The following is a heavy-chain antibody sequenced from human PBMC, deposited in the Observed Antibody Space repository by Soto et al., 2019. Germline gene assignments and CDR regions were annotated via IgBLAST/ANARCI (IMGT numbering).Heavy chain of an antibody. D-gene: IGHD3-3*01. Sequence: GGSLRLSCAASGVTFSSYGMNWVRQAPGKGLEWVSYISSSSSTIYYADSVKGRFTISRDNAKNSLYLQMNSLRDEDTAVYYCASHPNSDLTIFGVVGSTDYYYGMDVWGQGTTVTVSS. J-gene: IGHJ6*02. V-gene: IGHV3-48*02. CDR1: GVTFSSYG. CDR3: ASHPNSDLTIFGVVGSTDYYYGMDV. CDR2: ISSSSSTI.